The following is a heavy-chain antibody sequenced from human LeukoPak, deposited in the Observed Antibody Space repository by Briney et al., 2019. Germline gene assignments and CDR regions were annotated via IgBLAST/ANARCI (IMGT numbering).Heavy chain of an antibody. J-gene: IGHJ6*02. Sequence: GGSLRLSCAASGFTFSSYSMNWVRQAPGKELEWVSYISSSSSTIYYADSVNGRFTISRDNAKNSLYLQMNSLRAEDTAVYYCARDKAVGMDVWGQGTTVTVSS. CDR2: ISSSSSTI. CDR3: ARDKAVGMDV. CDR1: GFTFSSYS. V-gene: IGHV3-48*01. D-gene: IGHD6-19*01.